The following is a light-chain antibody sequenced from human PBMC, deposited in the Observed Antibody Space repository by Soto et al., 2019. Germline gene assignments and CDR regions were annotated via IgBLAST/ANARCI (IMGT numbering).Light chain of an antibody. CDR2: EVS. CDR1: SSDVGSYNL. V-gene: IGLV2-23*02. J-gene: IGLJ2*01. CDR3: CSYANSSPAV. Sequence: QSVLTQPASVSGSPGQSITISCTGTSSDVGSYNLVSWYQQHPGKAPKLIIYEVSKRPSGVSTRFSGSKSGNTASLTISGLQAEDEADYYCCSYANSSPAVFGGGTKLTVL.